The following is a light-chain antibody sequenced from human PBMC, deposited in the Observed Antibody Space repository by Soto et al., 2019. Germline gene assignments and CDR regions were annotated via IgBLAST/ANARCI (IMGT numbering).Light chain of an antibody. CDR3: QQYRT. CDR1: QSINSW. CDR2: DAS. Sequence: DIHMTQSPSTLSASVAGRVTITCRASQSINSWLAWYQQKPGKAPKLLIYDASSLESGVPSRFSGSGSGTEFTLTISSLQPDDFATYYCQQYRTFGQGTKVDIK. V-gene: IGKV1-5*01. J-gene: IGKJ1*01.